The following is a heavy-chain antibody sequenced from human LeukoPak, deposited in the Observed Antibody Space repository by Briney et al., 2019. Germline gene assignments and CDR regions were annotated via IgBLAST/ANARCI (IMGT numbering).Heavy chain of an antibody. V-gene: IGHV1-69*04. D-gene: IGHD7-27*01. CDR3: AGERSENWGSLTYAYDI. J-gene: IGHJ3*02. CDR1: GGSFSSYA. CDR2: IIPILGIA. Sequence: SVKVSCKASGGSFSSYAISWVRQAPGQGLEWMGRIIPILGIAKYAQKFQGRVTITADKTTRTAYMELSSLRSEDTAVYYCAGERSENWGSLTYAYDIWGQGTMVTVSS.